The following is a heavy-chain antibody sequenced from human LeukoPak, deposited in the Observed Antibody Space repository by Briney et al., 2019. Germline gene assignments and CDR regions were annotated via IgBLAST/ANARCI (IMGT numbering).Heavy chain of an antibody. V-gene: IGHV5-51*01. D-gene: IGHD3-22*01. CDR1: GYSFTSYW. J-gene: IGHJ4*02. Sequence: GESLKISCKGSGYSFTSYWIGWVRQMPGKGLEWMGIIYPGDSDTRYSPSFQGQVTISADKSISTAYLQWSSLKASDTAMYYCASVYYYDSSGYCPPDYWGQGTLVTVSS. CDR3: ASVYYYDSSGYCPPDY. CDR2: IYPGDSDT.